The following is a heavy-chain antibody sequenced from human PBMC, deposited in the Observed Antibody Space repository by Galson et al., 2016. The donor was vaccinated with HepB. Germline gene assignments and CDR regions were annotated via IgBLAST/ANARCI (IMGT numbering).Heavy chain of an antibody. CDR3: ARPIGRGRFDPDY. Sequence: SVKVSCKASGDTSNSFAINWVRQAPGQGLEWLGRIIPMLEVADYSQRLKGSLTITTDKATSTANMELSGLTSEDTAVYYCARPIGRGRFDPDYWGQGTLVTVSS. CDR1: GDTSNSFA. CDR2: IIPMLEVA. V-gene: IGHV1-69*04. D-gene: IGHD1-26*01. J-gene: IGHJ4*02.